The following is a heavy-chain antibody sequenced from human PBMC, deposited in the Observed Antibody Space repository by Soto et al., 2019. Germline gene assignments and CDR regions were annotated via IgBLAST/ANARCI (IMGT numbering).Heavy chain of an antibody. CDR1: GGPLSSYA. J-gene: IGHJ4*02. CDR3: AREELTRELDY. CDR2: IIPIFGTA. V-gene: IGHV1-69*06. D-gene: IGHD1-1*01. Sequence: QVQLVQSGAEVKKPGSSVKISCKASGGPLSSYAISWVRQAPGQGLEWMEGIIPIFGTANYAQKFQGRVTITADRSTNTAYMTMSSLRSEDTAVYYCAREELTRELDYWGQGTLVTVSS.